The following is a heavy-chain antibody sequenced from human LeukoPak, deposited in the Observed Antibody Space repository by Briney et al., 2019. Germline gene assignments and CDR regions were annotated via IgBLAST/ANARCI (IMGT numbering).Heavy chain of an antibody. V-gene: IGHV3-33*01. CDR1: GFTFRSHG. Sequence: GSLRLSCAASGFTFRSHGMHWVRQAPGKGLEWVAFIWYDGSNKYYTDSVKGRFTISRDNSKNTLYLQMNSLRAEDTAVYYRAGDRATSYFDYWGQGALVTISS. CDR3: AGDRATSYFDY. CDR2: IWYDGSNK. J-gene: IGHJ4*02. D-gene: IGHD1-26*01.